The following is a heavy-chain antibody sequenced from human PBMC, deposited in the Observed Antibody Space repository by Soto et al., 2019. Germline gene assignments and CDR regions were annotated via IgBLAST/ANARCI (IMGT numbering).Heavy chain of an antibody. Sequence: QVQLVESGGGVVQPGRSLRLSCTVSGVIFKNYAFHWVRQAPGTGLEWVAVISNDGSDKYYADSVKGRFTISRDNSNNTLHLQMNSLRVEDTALYFCAKVRIAPAKPFYFDSWGQGALVTVSS. D-gene: IGHD6-13*01. CDR1: GVIFKNYA. CDR3: AKVRIAPAKPFYFDS. V-gene: IGHV3-30*18. J-gene: IGHJ4*02. CDR2: ISNDGSDK.